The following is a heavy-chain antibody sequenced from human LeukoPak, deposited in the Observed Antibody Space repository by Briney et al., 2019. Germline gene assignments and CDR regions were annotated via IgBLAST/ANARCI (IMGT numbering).Heavy chain of an antibody. V-gene: IGHV3-7*01. CDR1: GFTFNTYW. Sequence: GGSLRLSCAASGFTFNTYWMTWVRQAPGKGLEWVANIKQDGSEKNYVDSVKGRSTISRDNAKNSLFLQMNSLRVEDTAVYYCARDGYNWNDLDYWGQGTLVTVSS. CDR3: ARDGYNWNDLDY. D-gene: IGHD1-1*01. J-gene: IGHJ4*02. CDR2: IKQDGSEK.